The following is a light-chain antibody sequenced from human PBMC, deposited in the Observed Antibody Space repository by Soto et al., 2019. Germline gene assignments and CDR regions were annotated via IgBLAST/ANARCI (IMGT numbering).Light chain of an antibody. CDR1: QGISRW. CDR3: QQANTLPWT. J-gene: IGKJ1*01. V-gene: IGKV1-12*01. Sequence: DIQMTQSPSSVSASVGDRVTITCRASQGISRWLDWYQQRPGKAPRLLIYAASTLHSGVPSRFSGSGSGTDFTLTINSLQPEDFATYYCQQANTLPWTFGQGTKVEFK. CDR2: AAS.